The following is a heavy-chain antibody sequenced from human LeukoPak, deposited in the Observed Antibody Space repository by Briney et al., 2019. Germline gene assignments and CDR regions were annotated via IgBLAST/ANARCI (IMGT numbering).Heavy chain of an antibody. CDR3: AKRGVVIRVILVGFHKEAYYFDS. CDR2: ISGSGGGT. Sequence: GGSLRLSCAVSGITLSNYGMSWVRQAPGKGMEWVAGISGSGGGTNYADSVKGRFTISRDNYKNTLYLQMNSLGAEDTAVYFCAKRGVVIRVILVGFHKEAYYFDSWGQGALVTVSS. CDR1: GITLSNYG. V-gene: IGHV3-23*01. D-gene: IGHD3-22*01. J-gene: IGHJ4*02.